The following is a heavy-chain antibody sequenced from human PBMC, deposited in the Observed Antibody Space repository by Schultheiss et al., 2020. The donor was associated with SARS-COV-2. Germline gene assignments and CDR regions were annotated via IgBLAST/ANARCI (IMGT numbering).Heavy chain of an antibody. V-gene: IGHV3-48*03. CDR3: ARGGEGYSYGPSYYYYYGMDV. CDR1: GFTFSSYE. D-gene: IGHD5-18*01. J-gene: IGHJ6*02. CDR2: ISSSGSTI. Sequence: GESLKISCAASGFTFSSYEMNWVRQAPGKGLEWVSYISSSGSTIYYADSVKGRFTISRDNAKNSLYLQMNSLRAEDTAVYYCARGGEGYSYGPSYYYYYGMDVWGQGTTVTVSS.